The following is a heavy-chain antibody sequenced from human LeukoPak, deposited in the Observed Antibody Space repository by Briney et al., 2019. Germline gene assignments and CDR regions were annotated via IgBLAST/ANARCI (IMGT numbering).Heavy chain of an antibody. CDR2: IPYDGSNK. CDR1: GFTFSSHA. Sequence: GGSLRLSCAASGFTFSSHAMHWVRQAPGKGLEWVAVIPYDGSNKNYVDSVKGRFTVSRDNSKNTLDLQMNSLRAEDSAVYYCARDMSGRYQIDYWGQGTLATVSS. D-gene: IGHD1-26*01. CDR3: ARDMSGRYQIDY. V-gene: IGHV3-30-3*01. J-gene: IGHJ4*02.